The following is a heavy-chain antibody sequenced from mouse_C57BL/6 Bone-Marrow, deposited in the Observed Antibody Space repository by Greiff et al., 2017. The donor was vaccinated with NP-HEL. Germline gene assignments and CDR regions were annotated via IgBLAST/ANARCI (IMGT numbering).Heavy chain of an antibody. CDR2: ISGGGGNT. CDR1: GFTFSSYT. D-gene: IGHD1-1*01. Sequence: EVKLMESGGGLVKPGGSLKLSCAASGFTFSSYTMSWVRQTPEKRLEWVATISGGGGNTYYPDSVKGRFTISRDNAKNTLYLQMSSLRSEDTALYYCARQGYYGSRRGYFDVWGTGTTVTVSS. V-gene: IGHV5-9*01. CDR3: ARQGYYGSRRGYFDV. J-gene: IGHJ1*03.